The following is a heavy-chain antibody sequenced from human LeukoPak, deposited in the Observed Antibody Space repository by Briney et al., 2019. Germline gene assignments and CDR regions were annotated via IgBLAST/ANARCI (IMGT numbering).Heavy chain of an antibody. CDR1: GGSISSSNW. J-gene: IGHJ4*02. Sequence: PSGTLSLTCAVSGGSISSSNWWSWVRQPPGKGLEWIGEIYHRGSANYNPSLKSRVTISVDTSKNQFSLKLSSVTAADTAVYYCARHGSYYYGSGSSDGDYYFDYWGQGTLVTVSS. D-gene: IGHD3-10*01. CDR3: ARHGSYYYGSGSSDGDYYFDY. V-gene: IGHV4-4*02. CDR2: IYHRGSA.